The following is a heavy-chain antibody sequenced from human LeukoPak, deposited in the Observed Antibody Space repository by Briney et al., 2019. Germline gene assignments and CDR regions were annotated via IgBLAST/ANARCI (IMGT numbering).Heavy chain of an antibody. CDR1: GYTYTAYM. Sequence: ASVKVSCKASGYTYTAYMIHWVRQAPGHGREWVGYMNPYTGVTKFAQAVQGRVTMTRDRAISTGYMELSRLRADDTAVYYCLRDGQDFNYDYWGQGTLVTVSS. V-gene: IGHV1-2*02. D-gene: IGHD5-12*01. CDR2: MNPYTGVT. J-gene: IGHJ4*02. CDR3: LRDGQDFNYDY.